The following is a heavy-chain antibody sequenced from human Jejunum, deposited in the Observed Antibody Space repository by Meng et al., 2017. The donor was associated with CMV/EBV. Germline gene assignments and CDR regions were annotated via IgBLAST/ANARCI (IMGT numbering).Heavy chain of an antibody. CDR3: ARDWARGNSYYFDY. CDR2: IWSDGSIE. CDR1: GFTFSSYG. D-gene: IGHD6-6*01. J-gene: IGHJ4*02. Sequence: SGFTFSSYGMHWVRQAPGKGLECVAVIWSDGSIEDYADSVKGRFTISRDNARHTVDLQMNSLRAEDTAVYYCARDWARGNSYYFDYWGQGTLVTVSS. V-gene: IGHV3-33*01.